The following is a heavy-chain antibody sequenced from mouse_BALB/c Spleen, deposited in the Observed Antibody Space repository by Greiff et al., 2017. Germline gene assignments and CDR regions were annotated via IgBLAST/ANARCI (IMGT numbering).Heavy chain of an antibody. D-gene: IGHD1-1*01. Sequence: VQLQQSGPGLVAPSQSLSITCTVSGFSLTSYGVRWVRQPPGKGLEWLGVIWAGGSTNYNSALMSRLSISKDNSKSQVFLKMNSLQTDDTAMYYCARDGTTVVATKGYYFDYWGQGTTLTVSS. CDR3: ARDGTTVVATKGYYFDY. V-gene: IGHV2-9*02. CDR2: IWAGGST. CDR1: GFSLTSYG. J-gene: IGHJ2*01.